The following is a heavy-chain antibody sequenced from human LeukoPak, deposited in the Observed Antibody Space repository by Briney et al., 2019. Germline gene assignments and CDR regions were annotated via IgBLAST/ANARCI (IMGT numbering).Heavy chain of an antibody. V-gene: IGHV1-69*13. CDR1: GGTFSSYA. Sequence: SVRVSCKASGGTFSSYAISWVRQAPGQGLEWMGGIIPIFGTANYAQKFQGRVTITADESTSTAYMELSSLRSEDTAVYYCARDHRSEFDPWGQGTLVTVSS. J-gene: IGHJ5*02. CDR2: IIPIFGTA. CDR3: ARDHRSEFDP.